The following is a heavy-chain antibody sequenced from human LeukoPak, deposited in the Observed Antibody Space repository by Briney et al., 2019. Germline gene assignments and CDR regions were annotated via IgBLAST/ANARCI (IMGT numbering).Heavy chain of an antibody. J-gene: IGHJ4*02. V-gene: IGHV3-48*03. D-gene: IGHD3-10*01. CDR2: ISSSGNTI. CDR1: GFTFTSYE. Sequence: GGSLRLSCAASGFTFTSYEMNWVRQAPGQGLEWVSYISSSGNTIYYAHSVKGRFTISRDNAKNSPYLQMSSLRAEDTAVYYCARRSSRSYDFGGRGTGVLVSS. CDR3: ARRSSRSYDF.